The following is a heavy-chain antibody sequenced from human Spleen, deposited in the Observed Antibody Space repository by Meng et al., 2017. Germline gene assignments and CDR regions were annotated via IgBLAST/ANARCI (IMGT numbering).Heavy chain of an antibody. CDR3: ARGPTTMAHDFDY. CDR1: GGFVSDYY. V-gene: IGHV4-34*01. Sequence: QRPGQEWGAGLLKASDTSSPSCVVSGGFVSDYYWSWIRQPPGKGLEWIGEINHSGSTNYNPSLESRATISVDTSQNNLSLKLSSVTAADSAVYYCARGPTTMAHDFDYWGQGTLVTVSS. D-gene: IGHD4-11*01. J-gene: IGHJ4*02. CDR2: INHSGST.